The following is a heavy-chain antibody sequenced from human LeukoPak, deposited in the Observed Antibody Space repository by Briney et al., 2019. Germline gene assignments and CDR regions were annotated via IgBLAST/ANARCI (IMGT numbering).Heavy chain of an antibody. V-gene: IGHV4-34*01. Sequence: SETLSLTCAGYGGSFSGYYWSWIRQPPGKGLEWIGEINHSGSTNYNPSLKSRVTISVDTSKNQFSLKLSSVTAADTAVYYCARGGFIAAAGGAWFDPWGQGTLVTVSS. J-gene: IGHJ5*02. CDR1: GGSFSGYY. CDR3: ARGGFIAAAGGAWFDP. D-gene: IGHD6-13*01. CDR2: INHSGST.